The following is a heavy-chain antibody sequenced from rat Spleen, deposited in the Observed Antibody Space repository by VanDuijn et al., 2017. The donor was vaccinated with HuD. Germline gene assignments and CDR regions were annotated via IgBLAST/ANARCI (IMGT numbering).Heavy chain of an antibody. CDR2: ILYDDNNI. Sequence: EVQLVESGGGLVQPGRSLKLSCTASGFTFSHYAMAWVRQAPKKGLEWVATILYDDNNIYYRDSVKGRFTISRDNAKNTLYLQMDSPGSEDTATYYCATGPRILRLDWFAYWGQGVMVTVSS. CDR1: GFTFSHYA. CDR3: ATGPRILRLDWFAY. D-gene: IGHD1-6*01. V-gene: IGHV5-17*01. J-gene: IGHJ2*01.